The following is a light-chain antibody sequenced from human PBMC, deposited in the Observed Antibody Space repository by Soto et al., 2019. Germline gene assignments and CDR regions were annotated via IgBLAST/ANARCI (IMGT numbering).Light chain of an antibody. V-gene: IGKV3-20*01. CDR2: GAS. CDR3: QQYGSSPPWT. J-gene: IGKJ1*01. CDR1: QSVSSSY. Sequence: EIVLTQSPGTLSLSPGERATLSCRASQSVSSSYLAWYQQKPGQAPRLLIYGASSRATRIPDRFSGSGSGTDFTLTISRLEPEDFAVYYCQQYGSSPPWTFGQGPKVELK.